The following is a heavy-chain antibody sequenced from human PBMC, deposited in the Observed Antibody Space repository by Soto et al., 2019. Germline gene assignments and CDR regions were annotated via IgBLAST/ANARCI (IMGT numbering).Heavy chain of an antibody. Sequence: SVKVSCKGSGGTFNRYTITWVRQAPGQGLEWMGRIIPMFGIASYAQNFQGRVTITADKSTSTAYMELSSLRSEDTALYYCARFSGSYYYAMDVWGQGSTVTVSS. CDR1: GGTFNRYT. CDR2: IIPMFGIA. J-gene: IGHJ6*02. CDR3: ARFSGSYYYAMDV. D-gene: IGHD6-19*01. V-gene: IGHV1-69*02.